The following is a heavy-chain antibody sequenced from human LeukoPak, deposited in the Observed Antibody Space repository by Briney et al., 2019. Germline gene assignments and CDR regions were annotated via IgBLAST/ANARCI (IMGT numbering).Heavy chain of an antibody. CDR1: GYTFTGYY. J-gene: IGHJ1*01. Sequence: ASVKVSCKASGYTFTGYYMHWVRQAPGQGLEWMGWINPNSGGTNYAQKFQGRVTMTRDTSISTAYMELSRLRSDDTAVYYCARDLSRGSSWSEGFQHWGQGTLVTVSS. V-gene: IGHV1-2*02. CDR2: INPNSGGT. CDR3: ARDLSRGSSWSEGFQH. D-gene: IGHD6-13*01.